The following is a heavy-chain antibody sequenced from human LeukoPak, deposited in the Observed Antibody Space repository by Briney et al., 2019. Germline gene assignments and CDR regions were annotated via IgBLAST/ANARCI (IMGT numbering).Heavy chain of an antibody. D-gene: IGHD2-2*01. CDR2: IYPGDSDT. CDR3: ARRAYCSSTSCSVGIDY. J-gene: IGHJ4*02. V-gene: IGHV5-51*01. Sequence: GESLKISCKGSGYSFTSYWIGWVRQMPGKGLEWMGIIYPGDSDTRYSPSFQGQVTISADKSISTAYLQWSSLKASDTAMYYCARRAYCSSTSCSVGIDYWGQGTLVTVSS. CDR1: GYSFTSYW.